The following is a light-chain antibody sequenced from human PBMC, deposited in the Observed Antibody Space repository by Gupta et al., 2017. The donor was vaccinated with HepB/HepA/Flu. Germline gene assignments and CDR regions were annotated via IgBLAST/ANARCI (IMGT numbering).Light chain of an antibody. Sequence: QSALTQPPSASGSPGQSVTIPCTGTSSDVGGYNYVSWYQQHPGKAPKLMIYEVSKRPSGVPDRFSGSKSGNTASLTVSGRKAEEEADYYCSSYAGSNNLIFGGGTKRTVL. J-gene: IGLJ2*01. V-gene: IGLV2-8*01. CDR3: SSYAGSNNLI. CDR1: SSDVGGYNY. CDR2: EVS.